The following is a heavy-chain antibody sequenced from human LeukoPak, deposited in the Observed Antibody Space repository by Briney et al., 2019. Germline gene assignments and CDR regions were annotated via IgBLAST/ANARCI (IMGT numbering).Heavy chain of an antibody. Sequence: GGSLTLSCAASGFTFDNYAMSWVRQAPGKGLEWVSGISSSGSSTYYADSVKGRFTISRDNSKNTLYLQMNSLRADDTAVYYCAKGGYSSSSPFDYWGQGTLVTVSS. CDR2: ISSSGSST. V-gene: IGHV3-23*01. D-gene: IGHD6-13*01. CDR3: AKGGYSSSSPFDY. CDR1: GFTFDNYA. J-gene: IGHJ4*02.